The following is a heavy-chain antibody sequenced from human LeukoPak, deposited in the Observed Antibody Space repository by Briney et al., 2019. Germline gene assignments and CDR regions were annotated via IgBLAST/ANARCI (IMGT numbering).Heavy chain of an antibody. Sequence: SETLSLTCTVSGASVSNNNYYWGWIRQSPGKGLEWIASIYYSGSTYYNPSLKSRVTISVDTSKNQLSLKLSSVTAADTAVYYCARDSRRDGYNLDYWGRGTLVTVSS. J-gene: IGHJ4*02. CDR1: GASVSNNNYY. V-gene: IGHV4-39*07. CDR3: ARDSRRDGYNLDY. D-gene: IGHD5-24*01. CDR2: IYYSGST.